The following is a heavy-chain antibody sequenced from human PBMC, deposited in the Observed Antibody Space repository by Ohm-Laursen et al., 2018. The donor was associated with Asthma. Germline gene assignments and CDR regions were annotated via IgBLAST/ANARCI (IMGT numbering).Heavy chain of an antibody. CDR2: IYYSGNT. J-gene: IGHJ6*02. CDR3: ARMSSWVQGVSNTHYYYYGMDV. CDR1: GGSISSDY. D-gene: IGHD3-10*01. V-gene: IGHV4-59*01. Sequence: SQTLSLTCTVSGGSISSDYWSWIRQPPGKGLEWIGYIYYSGNTNYNPSLNSRVTISVDTSKNHFSLKLSSVTAEDTAVYYCARMSSWVQGVSNTHYYYYGMDVWGQGTTVTVSS.